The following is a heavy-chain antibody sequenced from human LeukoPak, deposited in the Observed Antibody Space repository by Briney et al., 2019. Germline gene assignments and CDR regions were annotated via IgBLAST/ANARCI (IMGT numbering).Heavy chain of an antibody. J-gene: IGHJ4*02. CDR2: IIPILGIA. Sequence: SVKVSCKASGGTFSSYAISWVRQAPGQGLEWMGRIIPILGIANYAQKFQGRVTITADKSTSTAYMELSSLRSEDTAVYYCARDMDYYDSSGYYHGYWGQGTLVTVSS. V-gene: IGHV1-69*04. D-gene: IGHD3-22*01. CDR1: GGTFSSYA. CDR3: ARDMDYYDSSGYYHGY.